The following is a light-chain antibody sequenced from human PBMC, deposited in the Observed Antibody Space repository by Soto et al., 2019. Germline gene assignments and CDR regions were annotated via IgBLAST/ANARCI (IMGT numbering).Light chain of an antibody. Sequence: QSVLTQPPLASGTPGQRVSMSCSGSSSNIGSNTVNWYQQFPGTAPKLLIYYNNQRPSGVPDRFSGSKSGTSASLAISGLQSEDEADYYCSTWDDSLNAVLFGGGTKLTVL. V-gene: IGLV1-44*01. J-gene: IGLJ2*01. CDR1: SSNIGSNT. CDR3: STWDDSLNAVL. CDR2: YNN.